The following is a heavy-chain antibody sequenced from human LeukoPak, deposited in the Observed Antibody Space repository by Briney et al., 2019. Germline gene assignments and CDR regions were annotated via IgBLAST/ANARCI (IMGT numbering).Heavy chain of an antibody. CDR3: AKVGDYYDSSGTFDY. CDR2: ISYDGSNK. CDR1: GFTFSSYG. J-gene: IGHJ4*02. D-gene: IGHD3-22*01. V-gene: IGHV3-30*18. Sequence: PGGSLRLSCAASGFTFSSYGMHCVRQAPGKGLEWVAVISYDGSNKYYADSVKGRFTISRDNSENTLYLQMNSLRAEDTAVYYCAKVGDYYDSSGTFDYWGQGTLVTVSS.